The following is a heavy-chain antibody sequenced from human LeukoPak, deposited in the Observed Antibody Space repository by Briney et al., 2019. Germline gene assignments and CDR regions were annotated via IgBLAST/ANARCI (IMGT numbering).Heavy chain of an antibody. J-gene: IGHJ4*02. CDR1: GTSISSYY. D-gene: IGHD4-11*01. V-gene: IGHV4-59*01. CDR2: IYYSGST. CDR3: ARAPTLTTLDY. Sequence: SETLSLTCTVSGTSISSYYWSWIRQPPGKGLEWIGYIYYSGSTNYNASLKSRATISQDTSKNQFYLRLTSVTAADTAVYYCARAPTLTTLDYWGQGTLVTVSS.